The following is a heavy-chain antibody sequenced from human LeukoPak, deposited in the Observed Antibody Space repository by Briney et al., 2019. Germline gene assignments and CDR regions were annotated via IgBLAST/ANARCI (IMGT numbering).Heavy chain of an antibody. J-gene: IGHJ4*02. V-gene: IGHV3-20*04. CDR1: GFNFHDYG. Sequence: QTGGSLRLSCAASGFNFHDYGMTWVRQAPGKGLEWVSSINWNGGSTGYADSVKGRFTISRDNAKKSVYLQMNSLRAEDTALYYCARDRFLRRPEPAEYWGQGTLVTVSS. D-gene: IGHD2/OR15-2a*01. CDR3: ARDRFLRRPEPAEY. CDR2: INWNGGST.